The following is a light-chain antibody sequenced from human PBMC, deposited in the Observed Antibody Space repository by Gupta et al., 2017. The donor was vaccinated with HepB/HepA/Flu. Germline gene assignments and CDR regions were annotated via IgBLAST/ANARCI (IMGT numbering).Light chain of an antibody. CDR3: QQYNSYWT. CDR2: KAS. CDR1: QSISSW. J-gene: IGKJ1*01. Sequence: DIQMTQPPSTLSASVGDRVTITCRASQSISSWLAWYQQKPGKAPKLLIYKASSLESGVPSMFSGSGSGTEFTLTISSLQPDDFATYFCQQYNSYWTFGQGTKVEIK. V-gene: IGKV1-5*03.